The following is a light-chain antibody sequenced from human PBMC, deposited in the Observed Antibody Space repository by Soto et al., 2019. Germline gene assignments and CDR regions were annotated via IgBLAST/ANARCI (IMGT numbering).Light chain of an antibody. V-gene: IGKV2-28*01. CDR2: LGS. Sequence: DIVMTQSPLSLPVTPGEPASISCRSSQSLLHTNGYNYLDWYLRKPGQSPQLLIYLGSNRASGVPDRFSGSVSGTDFTLKISRVEAEDIGVYFCMQALEIPVTFGPGTKVEIK. CDR3: MQALEIPVT. CDR1: QSLLHTNGYNY. J-gene: IGKJ3*01.